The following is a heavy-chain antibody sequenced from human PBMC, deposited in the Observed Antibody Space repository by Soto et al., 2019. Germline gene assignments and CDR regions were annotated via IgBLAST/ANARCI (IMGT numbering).Heavy chain of an antibody. CDR3: ATGLSLCYYDCSGYPTH. CDR2: FDPEDGET. V-gene: IGHV1-24*01. J-gene: IGHJ4*02. CDR1: GYTLTELS. Sequence: ASVKVSCKVSGYTLTELSMHWVRQAPGKGGEWMGGFDPEDGETIYAQKFQGRVTMTEDTSTDTAYMELSSLRSEDTAVYYCATGLSLCYYDCSGYPTHWGQGTLVTVSS. D-gene: IGHD3-22*01.